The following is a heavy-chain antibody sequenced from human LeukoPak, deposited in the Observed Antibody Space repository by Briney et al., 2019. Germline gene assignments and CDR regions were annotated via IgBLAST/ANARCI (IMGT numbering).Heavy chain of an antibody. CDR1: GFIFNTYW. Sequence: GGSLRLSCAASGFIFNTYWMTWVRQAPGKGLEWVANINRDGSDKYYVDSVKGRFTISRDNAKNSLYLQMNSLRPEDTAVYYCGRDFSLTRLERPFDSWGQGTLVTVSS. V-gene: IGHV3-7*01. CDR3: GRDFSLTRLERPFDS. CDR2: INRDGSDK. D-gene: IGHD1-1*01. J-gene: IGHJ4*02.